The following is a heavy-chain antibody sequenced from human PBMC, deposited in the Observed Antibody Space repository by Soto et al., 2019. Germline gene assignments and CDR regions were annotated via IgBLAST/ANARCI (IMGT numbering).Heavy chain of an antibody. CDR1: GFTFSSYA. CDR3: AKLDDYSYYGMDV. D-gene: IGHD3-16*01. CDR2: ISGSGGST. Sequence: GGSLRLSCAASGFTFSSYAMSWVRQAPGKGLEWVSAISGSGGSTYYADSVKGRFTISRDNSKNTLYLQMNSLRAEDTAVYYGAKLDDYSYYGMDVWGQGTKVTVSS. J-gene: IGHJ6*02. V-gene: IGHV3-23*01.